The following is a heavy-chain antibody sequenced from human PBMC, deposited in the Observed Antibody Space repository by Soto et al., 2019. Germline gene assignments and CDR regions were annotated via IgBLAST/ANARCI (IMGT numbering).Heavy chain of an antibody. CDR2: IYYSGST. J-gene: IGHJ5*02. V-gene: IGHV4-59*08. CDR1: GGSISSYY. CDR3: ARHSFIPAAIFGFDP. D-gene: IGHD2-2*01. Sequence: SETLSLTCTVSGGSISSYYWSWIRQPPGKGLEWIGYIYYSGSTNYNPSLKSRVTISVDTSKNQFSLKLSSVTAADTAVYYCARHSFIPAAIFGFDPWGQGTLVTVSS.